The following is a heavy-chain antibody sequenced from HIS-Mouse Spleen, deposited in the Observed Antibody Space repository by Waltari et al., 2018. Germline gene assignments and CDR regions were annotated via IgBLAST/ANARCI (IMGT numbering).Heavy chain of an antibody. CDR1: GGSLSSSSYY. Sequence: QLQLQESGPGLVKPSETLSPTCTVPGGSLSSSSYYWGWIRQPPGKGLEWIGSIYYSGSNYYNPSLKSRVTISVDTSKNQFSLKLSSVTAADTAVYYCAREIPYSSSWYDWYFDLWGRGTLVTVSS. V-gene: IGHV4-39*07. D-gene: IGHD6-13*01. CDR3: AREIPYSSSWYDWYFDL. CDR2: IYYSGSN. J-gene: IGHJ2*01.